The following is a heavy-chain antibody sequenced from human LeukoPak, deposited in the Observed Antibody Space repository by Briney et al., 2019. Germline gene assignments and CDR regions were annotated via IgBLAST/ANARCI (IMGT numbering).Heavy chain of an antibody. D-gene: IGHD6-19*01. CDR2: ISAYNGNT. J-gene: IGHJ5*02. V-gene: IGHV1-18*01. CDR1: GYTFTSYG. Sequence: ASVKVSCKASGYTFTSYGISWVRQAPGQGLEWMGWISAYNGNTNYAQKLQGRVTITADESTSTAYMELSSLRSEDTAVYYCARSLDNIAVAGTVNWFDPWGQGTLVTVSS. CDR3: ARSLDNIAVAGTVNWFDP.